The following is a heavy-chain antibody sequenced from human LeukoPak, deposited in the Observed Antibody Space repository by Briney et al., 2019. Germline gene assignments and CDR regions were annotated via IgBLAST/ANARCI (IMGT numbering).Heavy chain of an antibody. J-gene: IGHJ4*02. CDR3: ARAWTGDY. D-gene: IGHD3-10*01. CDR2: IYSSGST. V-gene: IGHV3-53*01. CDR1: RFTVNNNY. Sequence: GSLRLSCAASRFTVNNNYMSWVRQAPGKGLEWVSVIYSSGSTYYADSVKGRFTISRDNSKNTLNLQMNSLRVEDTAVYYCARAWTGDYWGQGTLVTVSS.